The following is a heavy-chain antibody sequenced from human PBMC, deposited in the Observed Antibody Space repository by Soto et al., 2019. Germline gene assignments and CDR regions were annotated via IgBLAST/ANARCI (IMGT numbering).Heavy chain of an antibody. CDR1: GFTFNNYW. Sequence: EVQLVESGGGLVQPGGSLRLSCVVSGFTFNNYWMSWVRQAPGKGLEWVANIKHDGSEKHYLDSVMGRFTISRDDAKNSLYVQMDRLRVEDSAMYYCARYSGNDCIDYWGRGTLVTFSS. CDR2: IKHDGSEK. V-gene: IGHV3-7*04. CDR3: ARYSGNDCIDY. J-gene: IGHJ4*02. D-gene: IGHD5-12*01.